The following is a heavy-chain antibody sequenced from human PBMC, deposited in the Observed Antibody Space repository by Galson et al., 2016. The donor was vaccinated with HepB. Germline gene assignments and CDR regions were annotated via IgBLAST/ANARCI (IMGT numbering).Heavy chain of an antibody. CDR2: MNPNSGNT. CDR3: ARTLVRGVFGKDV. D-gene: IGHD3-10*01. V-gene: IGHV1-8*01. CDR1: GYTFTSYD. J-gene: IGHJ6*02. Sequence: SVKVSCKASGYTFTSYDLNWVRQAPGQGLECTGWMNPNSGNTGYAPKFQGRVTMTWDTSISTAYVDLSSLTSDDTAVYYCARTLVRGVFGKDVWGQGTTVTVSS.